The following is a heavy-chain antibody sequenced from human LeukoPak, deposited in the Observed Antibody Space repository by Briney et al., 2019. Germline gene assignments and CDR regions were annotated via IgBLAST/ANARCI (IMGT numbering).Heavy chain of an antibody. J-gene: IGHJ3*01. CDR2: ISAYNGNT. CDR3: ARDKGVVVPAALT. Sequence: ASVKVSCKPSGYTFSNYGISWVRQAPGQGLEWMGWISAYNGNTNYAQKLQGRVTMTTDTSTSTAYMELRSLRSDDAAVYYCARDKGVVVPAALTWGQGTMVTVSS. CDR1: GYTFSNYG. D-gene: IGHD2-2*01. V-gene: IGHV1-18*01.